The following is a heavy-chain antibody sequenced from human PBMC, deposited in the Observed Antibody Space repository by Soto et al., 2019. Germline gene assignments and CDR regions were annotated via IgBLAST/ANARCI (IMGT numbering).Heavy chain of an antibody. CDR3: VRERRGLGIGFDH. CDR1: GFNVSDNY. J-gene: IGHJ4*02. V-gene: IGHV3-53*01. D-gene: IGHD6-19*01. Sequence: EVLLVESGGGLIQPGGSLRLSCAAAGFNVSDNYMGWVRQAPGKGLEWVSSFFTGGSTDYADSVKGRFTISRDDSKNTVYLQTNSLRAEDTAVYFCVRERRGLGIGFDHWAQGTLVTVSS. CDR2: FFTGGST.